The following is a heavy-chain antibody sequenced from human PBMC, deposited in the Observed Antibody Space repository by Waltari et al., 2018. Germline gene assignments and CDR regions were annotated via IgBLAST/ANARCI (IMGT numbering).Heavy chain of an antibody. CDR1: GGSFSGYY. CDR3: ARRSRVGAFDI. D-gene: IGHD1-26*01. Sequence: QVQLQQWGAGLLKPSETLSLTCAVYGGSFSGYYWSWIRQPPGKGLEWIGEINHSGSTNYNPSLKSRVTISVDTSKNQFSLKLSSVTAADTAVYYCARRSRVGAFDIWGQGTMVTVSS. V-gene: IGHV4-34*01. J-gene: IGHJ3*02. CDR2: INHSGST.